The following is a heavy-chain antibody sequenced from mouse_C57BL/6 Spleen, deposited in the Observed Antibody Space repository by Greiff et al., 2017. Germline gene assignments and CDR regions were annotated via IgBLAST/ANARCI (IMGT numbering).Heavy chain of an antibody. D-gene: IGHD2-1*01. CDR2: IHPNSGST. CDR3: VYGNYYAMDY. Sequence: VQLQQPGAELVKPGASVKLSCKASGYTFTSYWMHWVKQRPGQGLEWIGMIHPNSGSTNYNEKFKSKATLTVDKSSSTACMQLSSLTSEDSAVYYCVYGNYYAMDYWGQGTSVTVSS. V-gene: IGHV1-64*01. CDR1: GYTFTSYW. J-gene: IGHJ4*01.